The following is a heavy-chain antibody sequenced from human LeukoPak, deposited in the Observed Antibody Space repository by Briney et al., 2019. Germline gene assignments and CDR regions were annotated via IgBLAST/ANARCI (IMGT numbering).Heavy chain of an antibody. CDR1: GFTVSSNY. CDR2: IYSGGST. Sequence: GGSLRLSCAASGFTVSSNYMSWVRQAPGKGLEWVSVIYSGGSTYYADSVKGRFTISRDNSKNTLYLQMNSLRAEDTAVYYCASFPRHSGDWFDPWGQGTLVTVSS. CDR3: ASFPRHSGDWFDP. D-gene: IGHD2/OR15-2a*01. V-gene: IGHV3-66*01. J-gene: IGHJ5*02.